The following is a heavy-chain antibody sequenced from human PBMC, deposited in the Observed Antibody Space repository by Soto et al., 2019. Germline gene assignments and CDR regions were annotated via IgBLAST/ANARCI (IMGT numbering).Heavy chain of an antibody. Sequence: ASVKVSCKASGYTFTSYGISWVRQAPGQGLEWMGWISAYNGNTNYAQKLQGRVTMTTDTSTSTAYMELRSLRSDDTAVYYCARGPICSGGSCYWANWFDPWGQGTLVTVSS. CDR1: GYTFTSYG. J-gene: IGHJ5*02. V-gene: IGHV1-18*01. D-gene: IGHD2-15*01. CDR2: ISAYNGNT. CDR3: ARGPICSGGSCYWANWFDP.